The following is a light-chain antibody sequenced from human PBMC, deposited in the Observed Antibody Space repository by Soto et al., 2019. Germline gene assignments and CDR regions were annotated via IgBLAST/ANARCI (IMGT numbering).Light chain of an antibody. Sequence: EIVMTQSPATLSVSPGERATLTCRASQSVTNKLAWYQQKPGQAPRLLIYGASTRVTGIPARFSGSGSGTEFSLTISSLQSEDFALYYCQLYHNWPPKTFGPGTKVEIK. J-gene: IGKJ3*01. CDR3: QLYHNWPPKT. CDR1: QSVTNK. CDR2: GAS. V-gene: IGKV3D-15*01.